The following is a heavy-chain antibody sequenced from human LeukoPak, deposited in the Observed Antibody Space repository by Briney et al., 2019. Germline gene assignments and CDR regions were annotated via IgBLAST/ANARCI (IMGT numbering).Heavy chain of an antibody. D-gene: IGHD3-10*01. CDR1: GFTFSSYA. CDR3: AKGSGYYGSGSYSFDY. Sequence: GGSLRLSCAASGFTFSSYAMSWVRQAPGKGLEWASAISGSGGSTYYADSVKGRFTISRDNSKNTLYLQMNSLRAEDTAVYYCAKGSGYYGSGSYSFDYWGQGTLVTVSS. V-gene: IGHV3-23*01. CDR2: ISGSGGST. J-gene: IGHJ4*02.